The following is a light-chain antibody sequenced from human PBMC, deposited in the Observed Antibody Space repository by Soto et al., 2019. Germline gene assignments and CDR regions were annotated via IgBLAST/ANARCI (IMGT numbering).Light chain of an antibody. Sequence: IPMTQSPSSLSASVGDRVTITCRASQSISSYLNWYQQKPGKAPKLLIYDASRLQSGVPSRFSGSGSGTDFTLTISSLQPEDFATYYCQQSHSTPMTFGQGTRLEIK. CDR1: QSISSY. CDR2: DAS. CDR3: QQSHSTPMT. V-gene: IGKV1-39*01. J-gene: IGKJ5*01.